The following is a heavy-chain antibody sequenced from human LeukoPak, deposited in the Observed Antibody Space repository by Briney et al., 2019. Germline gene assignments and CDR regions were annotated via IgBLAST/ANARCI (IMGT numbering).Heavy chain of an antibody. CDR2: ISYDGSNK. D-gene: IGHD6-19*01. Sequence: QPGGSLRLSCAASGFTFSSYAMHWVRQAPGKGLEWVAVISYDGSNKYYADSVKGRFTISRDNSKNTLYLQMNSLRAEDTAVYYCARGIAVAGEDWFDPWGQGTLVTVSS. CDR3: ARGIAVAGEDWFDP. CDR1: GFTFSSYA. V-gene: IGHV3-30-3*01. J-gene: IGHJ5*02.